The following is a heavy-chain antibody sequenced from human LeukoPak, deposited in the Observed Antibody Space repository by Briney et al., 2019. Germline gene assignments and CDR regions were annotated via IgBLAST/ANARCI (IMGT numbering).Heavy chain of an antibody. J-gene: IGHJ4*02. CDR3: ARGTRGFDY. CDR1: GFTFSSYA. Sequence: GGSLRLSCAASGFTFSSYAMHWVRQAPGKGREYVSAISSNGGSTYYANSVKGRFTISRDNSKNTLYLQMGSLRAEDMAVYYCARGTRGFDYWGQGTLVTVSS. D-gene: IGHD3-10*01. CDR2: ISSNGGST. V-gene: IGHV3-64*01.